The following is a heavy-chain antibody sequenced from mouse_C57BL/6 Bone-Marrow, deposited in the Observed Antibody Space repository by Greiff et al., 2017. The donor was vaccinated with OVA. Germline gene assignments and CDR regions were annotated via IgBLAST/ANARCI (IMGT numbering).Heavy chain of an antibody. D-gene: IGHD2-1*01. V-gene: IGHV1-15*01. J-gene: IGHJ4*01. CDR3: TRGYGNYYAMDY. CDR2: IYPETGGT. CDR1: GYTFTDYE. Sequence: VQLQESGAELVRPGASVTLSCKASGYTFTDYEMHWVKQTPVHGLEWIGAIYPETGGTAYNQKFKGKAILTADKSSSTAYMELRSLTSEDSAVYDCTRGYGNYYAMDYWGQGTSVTVSS.